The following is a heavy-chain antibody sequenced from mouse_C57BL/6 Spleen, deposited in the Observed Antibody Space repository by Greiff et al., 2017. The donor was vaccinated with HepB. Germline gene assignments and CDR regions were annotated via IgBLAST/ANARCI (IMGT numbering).Heavy chain of an antibody. CDR2: IYPRSGNT. D-gene: IGHD1-1*01. V-gene: IGHV1-81*01. J-gene: IGHJ2*01. CDR1: GYTFTSYG. Sequence: VQLQQSGAELARPGASVKLSCKASGYTFTSYGISWVKQRTGQGLEWIGEIYPRSGNTYYNEKFKGKATLTADKSSSTAYMELRSLTSEDSAVYFWARGATVVATGEFDYWGQGTTLTVSS. CDR3: ARGATVVATGEFDY.